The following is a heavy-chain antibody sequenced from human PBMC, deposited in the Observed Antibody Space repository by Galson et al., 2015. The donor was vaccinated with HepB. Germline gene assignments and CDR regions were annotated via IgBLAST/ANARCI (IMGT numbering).Heavy chain of an antibody. D-gene: IGHD2-21*02. V-gene: IGHV1-58*02. CDR2: IGGGSGNT. CDR1: GFTFTSSA. J-gene: IGHJ2*01. Sequence: SVKVSCKASGFTFTSSAMQWVRQARGQRLEGIGWIGGGSGNTNYAQKFQERVTITRDMSTSTAYMELSSLRSEDTAVYYCAATSIGLDNWYSDLWGRGTLVTVSS. CDR3: AATSIGLDNWYSDL.